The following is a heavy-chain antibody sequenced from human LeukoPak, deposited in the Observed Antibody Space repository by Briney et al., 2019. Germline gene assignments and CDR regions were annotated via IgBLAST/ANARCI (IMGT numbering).Heavy chain of an antibody. J-gene: IGHJ4*02. CDR2: IYPADSDT. CDR3: ARQSRDGSKTRGYYFDY. V-gene: IGHV5-51*01. Sequence: GESLNISCKASGNSFANSWNGWVRPMPGKVLESMGIIYPADSDTTYSPSFQGQVTISADKSISTVYLQWSSLRASDTAMYYCARQSRDGSKTRGYYFDYWGQGTLVTVSS. CDR1: GNSFANSW. D-gene: IGHD3-10*01.